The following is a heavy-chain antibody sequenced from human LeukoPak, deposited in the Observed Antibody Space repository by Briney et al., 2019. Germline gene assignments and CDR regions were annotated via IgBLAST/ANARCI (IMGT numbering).Heavy chain of an antibody. CDR1: GGSVSISSYY. D-gene: IGHD3-10*01. CDR3: ARSELLWFGGVNSGFDY. V-gene: IGHV4-39*07. Sequence: SETLSLTCTVSGGSVSISSYYWGWIRQPPGKGLEWIGSIYYSGSTYYNPSLKSRVTMSVDPSKKQVSLRLSSVTAADTAVYYCARSELLWFGGVNSGFDYWGQGTLVTVSS. CDR2: IYYSGST. J-gene: IGHJ4*02.